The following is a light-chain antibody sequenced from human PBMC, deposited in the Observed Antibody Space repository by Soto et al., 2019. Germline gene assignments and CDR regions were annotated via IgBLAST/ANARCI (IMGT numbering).Light chain of an antibody. CDR1: QGITND. V-gene: IGKV1-6*01. Sequence: AIQMTQSPSSLSASVGDRVTITCRASQGITNDLGWYQQKPGKAPNLLIYDASRFQSGVSSRFSGSGSGTVFTLTISNLQPEDFATYYCLHDYRYPRTFGQGTRLEIK. CDR3: LHDYRYPRT. CDR2: DAS. J-gene: IGKJ2*01.